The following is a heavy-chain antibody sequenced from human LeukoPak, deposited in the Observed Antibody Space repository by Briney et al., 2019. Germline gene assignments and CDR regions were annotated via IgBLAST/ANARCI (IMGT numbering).Heavy chain of an antibody. CDR1: GYSISSGFY. V-gene: IGHV4-38-2*02. CDR3: AVSDSSGYYYDY. J-gene: IGHJ4*02. CDR2: IYYSGST. D-gene: IGHD3-22*01. Sequence: SETLSLTCTVSGYSISSGFYWGWIRQPPGKGLEWIGSIYYSGSTYYNPSLKSRVTISVDTSKNQFSLKLSSVTAADTAVYYCAVSDSSGYYYDYWGQGTLVTVSS.